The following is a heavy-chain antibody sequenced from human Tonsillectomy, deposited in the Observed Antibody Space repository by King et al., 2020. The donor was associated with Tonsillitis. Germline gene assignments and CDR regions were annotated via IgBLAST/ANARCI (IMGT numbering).Heavy chain of an antibody. CDR3: VRQGASRGVIDS. CDR1: GFIFTTSW. Sequence: VQLVQSGAEVKKPGETLRISCTGSGFIFTTSWIAWVRYMPGKGLDWMGIIYPGDSDTRYSPSFQGRITISADKSITTAYLQWSSLKASDTAMYYCVRQGASRGVIDSWGQGTLVTVSS. CDR2: IYPGDSDT. D-gene: IGHD2-2*01. J-gene: IGHJ4*02. V-gene: IGHV5-51*01.